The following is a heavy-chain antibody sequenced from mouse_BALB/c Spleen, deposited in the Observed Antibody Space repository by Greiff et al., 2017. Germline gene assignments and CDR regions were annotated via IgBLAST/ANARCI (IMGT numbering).Heavy chain of an antibody. V-gene: IGHV1S29*02. CDR2: IYPYNGGT. Sequence: EVQLQQSGPELVKPGASVKISCKASGSTFTDYNMHWVKQSHGKSLEWIGYIYPYNGGTGYNQKFKSKATLTVDNSSSTAYMELRSLTSEDSAVYYWAGNLEGAWFAYWGRGTLVTVSA. CDR1: GSTFTDYN. CDR3: AGNLEGAWFAY. J-gene: IGHJ3*01.